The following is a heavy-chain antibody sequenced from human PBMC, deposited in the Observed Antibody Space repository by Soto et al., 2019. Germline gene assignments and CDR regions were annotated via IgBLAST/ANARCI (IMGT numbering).Heavy chain of an antibody. J-gene: IGHJ5*02. CDR3: ARIRVVVPAAIRGPNWFDP. CDR1: GGSFSGYY. V-gene: IGHV4-34*01. Sequence: SETLSLTCAVYGGSFSGYYWSWIRQPPGKGLEWIGEINHSGSTNYNPSLKSRVTISVDTSKNQFSLKLSSVTAADTAVYYCARIRVVVPAAIRGPNWFDPWGQGTLVTVSS. CDR2: INHSGST. D-gene: IGHD2-2*02.